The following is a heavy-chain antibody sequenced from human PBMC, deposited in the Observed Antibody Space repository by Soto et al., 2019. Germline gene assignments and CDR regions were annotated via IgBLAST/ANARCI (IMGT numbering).Heavy chain of an antibody. CDR1: GFIFSEYW. Sequence: EVQLVESGGGLVQPGGSLRLSCAASGFIFSEYWMSWVRQFPGMGREWVANINPDGSEKEYVDSVKGRFTISRDNAMNSLYLQMYKLRGDDTAVYYCARMTYGDYGDYWGQGTLVTVSS. D-gene: IGHD4-17*01. CDR2: INPDGSEK. V-gene: IGHV3-7*01. CDR3: ARMTYGDYGDY. J-gene: IGHJ4*02.